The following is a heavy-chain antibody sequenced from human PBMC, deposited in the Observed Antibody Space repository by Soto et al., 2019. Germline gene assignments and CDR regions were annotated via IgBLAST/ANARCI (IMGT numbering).Heavy chain of an antibody. Sequence: SVKVSCKASGGTFSSYTISWVRQAPGQGLEWMGRIIPILGIANYAQKFQGRVTITADKSTSTAYMELSSLRSEDTAVYYCARGEVDTAMVTDYWGQGTLVTVPQ. J-gene: IGHJ4*02. D-gene: IGHD5-18*01. V-gene: IGHV1-69*02. CDR2: IIPILGIA. CDR1: GGTFSSYT. CDR3: ARGEVDTAMVTDY.